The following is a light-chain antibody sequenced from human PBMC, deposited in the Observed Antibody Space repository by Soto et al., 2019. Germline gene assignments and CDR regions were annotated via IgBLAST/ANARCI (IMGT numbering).Light chain of an antibody. CDR1: RFNVGNNY. CDR2: DDN. CDR3: VTWDSTLNIF. Sequence: QSVLTQPPSVSAAPGQKVTISCSGKRFNVGNNYVSWFQHLPGTAPKLLIYDDNKRPSGIPDRFSGSKSDTSATLGITGLQTGDEADYYCVTWDSTLNIFFGTGTKLTVL. V-gene: IGLV1-51*01. J-gene: IGLJ1*01.